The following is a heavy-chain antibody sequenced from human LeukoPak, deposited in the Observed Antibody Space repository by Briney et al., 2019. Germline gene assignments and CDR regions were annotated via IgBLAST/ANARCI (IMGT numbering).Heavy chain of an antibody. V-gene: IGHV3-7*03. CDR1: GFTFSTYW. Sequence: GGSLGLSCAASGFTFSTYWMSWVRQAPGKGLEWVANIRQDGSEKYYVDSVKGRFTISRDNADNSLYLQMNSLKPEDTAVYYCARSYNVLTAFDYWGQGTLVTVSS. CDR3: ARSYNVLTAFDY. D-gene: IGHD3-9*01. CDR2: IRQDGSEK. J-gene: IGHJ4*02.